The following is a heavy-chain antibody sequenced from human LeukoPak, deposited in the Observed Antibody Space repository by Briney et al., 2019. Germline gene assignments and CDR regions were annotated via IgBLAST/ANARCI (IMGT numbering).Heavy chain of an antibody. V-gene: IGHV3-30*03. J-gene: IGHJ4*02. Sequence: GGSLRLSCAASGFTFSSYGMHWVRQAPGKGLEWVAVISYDGSNKYYADSVKGRFTISRDNSKNTLYLQMNSLRAEDTAVYYCARGGRYYDQGPRSDYWGQGTLVTVSS. CDR2: ISYDGSNK. CDR1: GFTFSSYG. CDR3: ARGGRYYDQGPRSDY. D-gene: IGHD3-22*01.